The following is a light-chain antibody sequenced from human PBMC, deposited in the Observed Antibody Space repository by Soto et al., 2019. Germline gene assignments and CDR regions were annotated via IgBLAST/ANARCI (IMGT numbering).Light chain of an antibody. CDR3: QQYGNSPIT. CDR1: QSVSSNY. V-gene: IGKV3-20*01. CDR2: DAS. J-gene: IGKJ5*01. Sequence: EILLTQSPGTLSLSPGERATLSCRASQSVSSNYLAWYQQKPGQAPRLLIYDASSRATGIPDRFSGSGSGTDFTLTISRLEPEDFAVYYCQQYGNSPITFGQGTRRRL.